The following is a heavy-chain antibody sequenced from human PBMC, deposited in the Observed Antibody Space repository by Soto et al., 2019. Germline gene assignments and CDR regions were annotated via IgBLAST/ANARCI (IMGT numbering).Heavy chain of an antibody. Sequence: ASVKVSCQASGYTFTSYAMHLVRPAPGQRLEWMGWINAGNGNTKYSQKFQGRVTITRDTSASTAYMELSSLRSEDTAVYYCARDNLRYFDWGDYWGQGTLVTVSS. CDR3: ARDNLRYFDWGDY. V-gene: IGHV1-3*01. J-gene: IGHJ4*02. CDR2: INAGNGNT. D-gene: IGHD3-9*01. CDR1: GYTFTSYA.